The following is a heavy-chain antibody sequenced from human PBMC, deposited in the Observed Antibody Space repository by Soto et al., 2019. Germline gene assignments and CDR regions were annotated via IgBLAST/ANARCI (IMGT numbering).Heavy chain of an antibody. Sequence: GGSLRLSCAASGFTFSSYAMSWVRQAPGKGLEWVSAISGSGGSTYYADSVKGRFTISRDNSKNTLYLQMNSLRAEDTAVYYCAKDMYYYDSSGYYRYQSFDYWGHGTLVTVSS. D-gene: IGHD3-22*01. CDR2: ISGSGGST. J-gene: IGHJ4*01. CDR1: GFTFSSYA. V-gene: IGHV3-23*01. CDR3: AKDMYYYDSSGYYRYQSFDY.